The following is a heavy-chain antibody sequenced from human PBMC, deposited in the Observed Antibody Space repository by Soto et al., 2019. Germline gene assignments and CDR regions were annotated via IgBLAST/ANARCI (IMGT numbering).Heavy chain of an antibody. CDR3: AKDPTSYDSSAQFDS. V-gene: IGHV3-23*01. Sequence: GGSLRLSCAASGFTFRSYAMNWVRQAPGQGLEWVSGISGGGGSTYYADSVKGRFTISRDNSNNTLYLQMNSLRAEDTAVYYCAKDPTSYDSSAQFDSWGQGTLVTVSS. D-gene: IGHD3-22*01. CDR1: GFTFRSYA. CDR2: ISGGGGST. J-gene: IGHJ4*02.